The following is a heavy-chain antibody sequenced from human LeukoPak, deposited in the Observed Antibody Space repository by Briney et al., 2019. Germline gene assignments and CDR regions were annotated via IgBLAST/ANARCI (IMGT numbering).Heavy chain of an antibody. J-gene: IGHJ4*02. Sequence: SETLSLTCTVSGGSISSYYWSWVRQPPGKGLEWIGYIYYSGSTNYNPSLKSRVTISVDTSKNQCSLKLSSVTAADTAVYYCTTGVRYFDYWGQGTLVTVSS. CDR3: TTGVRYFDY. CDR2: IYYSGST. V-gene: IGHV4-59*08. CDR1: GGSISSYY. D-gene: IGHD1-14*01.